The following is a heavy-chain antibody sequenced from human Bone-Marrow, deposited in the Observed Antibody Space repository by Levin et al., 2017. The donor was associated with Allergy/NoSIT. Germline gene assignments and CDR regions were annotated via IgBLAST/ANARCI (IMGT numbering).Heavy chain of an antibody. CDR3: AGRERHATKTGRTVYYYYGMDV. CDR1: DFTFSIFA. V-gene: IGHV3-23*01. J-gene: IGHJ6*02. CDR2: ISGSVDSTYYGDSGKGPLT. Sequence: PGGSLRLSCVASDFTFSIFAMSWVRQAPGKGLEWVSGISGSVDSTYYGDSGKGPLTYYADSVKGRFTISRDNSKNILYLQMNSLRAEDTAVYYCAGRERHATKTGRTVYYYYGMDVWGPGTAVTVSS. D-gene: IGHD1-1*01.